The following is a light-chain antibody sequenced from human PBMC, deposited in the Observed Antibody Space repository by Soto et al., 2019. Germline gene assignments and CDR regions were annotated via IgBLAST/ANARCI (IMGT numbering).Light chain of an antibody. Sequence: IVMTQSPATRSVSPGERATLSCRASQAVSSNLAWYQQKPGQAPGLLIYAASTRAAGIPDRFSGSGSGTGFTLTITSLQSEDFAVYYCQHYNNWPFTFGPGTKVDIK. CDR1: QAVSSN. V-gene: IGKV3-15*01. CDR2: AAS. CDR3: QHYNNWPFT. J-gene: IGKJ3*01.